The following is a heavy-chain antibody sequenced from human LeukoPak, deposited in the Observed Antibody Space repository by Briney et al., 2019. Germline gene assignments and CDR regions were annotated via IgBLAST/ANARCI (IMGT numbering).Heavy chain of an antibody. J-gene: IGHJ4*02. CDR1: GFTVSSNH. Sequence: GGSLRLSCAASGFTVSSNHMSWVRQAPGKGLEWVSVINSDANTYYADSVKGRFTISRDNSKNTLYLQMNSLRAEDSAVYYCARDLAYYASGKQNYWGQGTLVTVSS. V-gene: IGHV3-66*01. D-gene: IGHD3-10*01. CDR2: INSDANT. CDR3: ARDLAYYASGKQNY.